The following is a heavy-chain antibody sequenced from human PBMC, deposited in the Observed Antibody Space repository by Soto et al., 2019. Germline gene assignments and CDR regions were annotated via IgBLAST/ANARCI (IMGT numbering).Heavy chain of an antibody. D-gene: IGHD3-22*01. CDR2: ISRDGRST. Sequence: PVRPLRVSCSAAGFTFSMHSMHWFRPTPGKALEYVSAISRDGRSTFYADSVKGRFTISRDNSKNTLYLRMNSLRSDDTAVYYCVKEANPFINTLVVLIFDYWGQGTQVTVSS. J-gene: IGHJ4*02. CDR3: VKEANPFINTLVVLIFDY. CDR1: GFTFSMHS. V-gene: IGHV3-64D*08.